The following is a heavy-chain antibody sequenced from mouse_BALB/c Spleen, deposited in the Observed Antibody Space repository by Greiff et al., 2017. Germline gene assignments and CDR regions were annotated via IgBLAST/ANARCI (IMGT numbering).Heavy chain of an antibody. CDR1: GFTFSDYY. V-gene: IGHV5-4*02. CDR3: ARDSYYGSSYGFAY. J-gene: IGHJ3*01. D-gene: IGHD1-1*01. CDR2: ISDGGSYT. Sequence: EVMLVESGGGLVKPGGSLKLSCAASGFTFSDYYMYWVRQTPEKRLEWVATISDGGSYTYYPDSVKGRFTISRDNAKNNLYLQMSSLKSEDTAMYYCARDSYYGSSYGFAYWGQGTLVTVSA.